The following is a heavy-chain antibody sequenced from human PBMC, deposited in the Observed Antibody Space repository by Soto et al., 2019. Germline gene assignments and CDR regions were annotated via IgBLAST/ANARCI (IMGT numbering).Heavy chain of an antibody. D-gene: IGHD3-9*01. Sequence: QVQLVESGGGVVQPGRSLRLSCAASGFTFSSYGMHWVRQAPGKGLEWVAVISYDGSNKYYADSVKGRFTISRDNSKNMLYLQMNSLRAEDTALYYFAKETDYDILTGYYTPPYYFDYWCQGTLVTVSS. CDR1: GFTFSSYG. J-gene: IGHJ4*02. V-gene: IGHV3-30*18. CDR3: AKETDYDILTGYYTPPYYFDY. CDR2: ISYDGSNK.